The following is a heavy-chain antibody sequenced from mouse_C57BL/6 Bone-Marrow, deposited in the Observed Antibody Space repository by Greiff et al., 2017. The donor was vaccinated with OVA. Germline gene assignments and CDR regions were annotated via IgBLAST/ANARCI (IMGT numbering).Heavy chain of an antibody. D-gene: IGHD1-1*01. J-gene: IGHJ2*01. V-gene: IGHV1-55*01. CDR1: GYTFTSYW. Sequence: QVHVKQSGAELVKPGASVKMSCKASGYTFTSYWITWVKQRPGQGLEWIGDIYPGSGSTNYNEKFKSKATLTVDTSSSTAYMQLSSLTSEDSAVYYCARWVITTVVATNWGQGTTLTVSS. CDR3: ARWVITTVVATN. CDR2: IYPGSGST.